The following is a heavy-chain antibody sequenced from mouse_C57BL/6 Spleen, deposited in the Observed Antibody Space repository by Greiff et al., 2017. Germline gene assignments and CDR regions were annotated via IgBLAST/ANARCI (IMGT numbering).Heavy chain of an antibody. CDR2: ISYSGST. J-gene: IGHJ1*03. Sequence: EVQLQQSGPGLAKPSQTLSLTCSVTGYSITSDYWNWIRKFPGNKLEYMGYISYSGSTYYNPSLKSRISITRDTSKIQYYLQLNSVTTEDTATYSCARYLSASWGHWYFDVWGTGTTVTVSS. CDR1: GYSITSDY. D-gene: IGHD6-1*01. CDR3: ARYLSASWGHWYFDV. V-gene: IGHV3-8*01.